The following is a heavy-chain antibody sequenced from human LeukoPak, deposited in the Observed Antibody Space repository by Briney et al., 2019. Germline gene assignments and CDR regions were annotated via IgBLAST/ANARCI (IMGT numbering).Heavy chain of an antibody. Sequence: GGSLRLSCAASGFTFSSYSMNWVRQAPGKGLERVSSISSSSSYIYYADSVKGRFTISRDNAKNSLYLQMNSLRAEDTAVYYCARDRGTMVRGFWFDPWGQGTLVTVSS. J-gene: IGHJ5*02. CDR2: ISSSSSYI. CDR1: GFTFSSYS. CDR3: ARDRGTMVRGFWFDP. D-gene: IGHD3-10*01. V-gene: IGHV3-21*01.